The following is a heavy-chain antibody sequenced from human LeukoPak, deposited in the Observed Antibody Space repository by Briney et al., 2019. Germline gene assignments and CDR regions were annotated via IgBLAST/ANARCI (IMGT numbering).Heavy chain of an antibody. CDR2: IYHSGST. Sequence: SETLSLTCTVSGYSISSGYYWGWIRQPPGKGLEWIGSIYHSGSTYYNPSLKSRVTISVDTSKNQFSLKLSSVTAADTAVYYCARDLVYYGSGSYYNEDYFDYWGQGTLVTVSS. CDR1: GYSISSGYY. D-gene: IGHD3-10*01. J-gene: IGHJ4*02. CDR3: ARDLVYYGSGSYYNEDYFDY. V-gene: IGHV4-38-2*02.